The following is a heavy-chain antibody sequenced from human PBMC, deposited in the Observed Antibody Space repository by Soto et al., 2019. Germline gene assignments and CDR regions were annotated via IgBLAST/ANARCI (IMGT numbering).Heavy chain of an antibody. J-gene: IGHJ4*02. CDR1: GGSISSGDYY. CDR3: AREPYCSGGSCYPFDY. CDR2: IYYSGST. V-gene: IGHV4-30-4*01. D-gene: IGHD2-15*01. Sequence: QVQLKESGPGLVKPSQTLSLTCTVSGGSISSGDYYWSWIRQPPGKGLEWIGYIYYSGSTYYNPSLKSRVTISVDTSKNQFSLKLSSVTAADTAVYYCAREPYCSGGSCYPFDYWGQGTLVTVSS.